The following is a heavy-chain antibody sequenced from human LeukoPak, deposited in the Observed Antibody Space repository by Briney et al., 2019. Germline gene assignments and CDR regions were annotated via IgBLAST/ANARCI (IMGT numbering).Heavy chain of an antibody. CDR3: ARDLGSSWYDY. D-gene: IGHD6-13*01. CDR2: IGSSSKYI. V-gene: IGHV3-21*01. J-gene: IGHJ4*02. CDR1: EFTFSSYN. Sequence: GGSLRLSCAASEFTFSSYNMNWVRQAPGKGLEWVSSIGSSSKYIYYADSVKGRFTISRDNAKNSLYLQMNSLRAEDTAVYYCARDLGSSWYDYWGQGTLVTVSS.